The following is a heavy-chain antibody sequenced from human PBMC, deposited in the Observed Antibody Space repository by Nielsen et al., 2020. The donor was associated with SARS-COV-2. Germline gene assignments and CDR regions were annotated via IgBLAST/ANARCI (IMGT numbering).Heavy chain of an antibody. J-gene: IGHJ4*02. CDR2: ISAYNGNT. D-gene: IGHD1-26*01. CDR1: GGTFSSYA. Sequence: ASVKVSCKASGGTFSSYAISWVRQAPGQGLEWMGWISAYNGNTNYAQKLQGRVTMTTDTSTSTAYMELRSLRSDDTAVYYCARSFHIVGATTGDYWGQGTLVTVSS. V-gene: IGHV1-18*01. CDR3: ARSFHIVGATTGDY.